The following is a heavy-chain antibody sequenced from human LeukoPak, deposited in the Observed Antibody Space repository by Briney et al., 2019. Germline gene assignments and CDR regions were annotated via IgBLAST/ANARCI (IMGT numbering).Heavy chain of an antibody. Sequence: GGSLRLSCAASGFTFSSYEMNWVRQAPGKGLEWVSYISSSGSTIYYADSVKGRFTISGDNAKNSLYLQMNSLRAEDTAVYYCARDPRNYYYMDVWGKGTTVTVSS. CDR1: GFTFSSYE. J-gene: IGHJ6*03. V-gene: IGHV3-48*03. CDR2: ISSSGSTI. CDR3: ARDPRNYYYMDV. D-gene: IGHD1-26*01.